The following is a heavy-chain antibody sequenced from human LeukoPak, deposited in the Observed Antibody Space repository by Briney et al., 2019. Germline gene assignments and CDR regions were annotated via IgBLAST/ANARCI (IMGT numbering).Heavy chain of an antibody. CDR1: GFTFSSYG. CDR3: AKGLAFIAAALN. D-gene: IGHD6-13*01. J-gene: IGHJ4*02. CDR2: ISYDGSNK. Sequence: GGSLRLSCAASGFTFSSYGMHWVRQAPGKGLEWVAVISYDGSNKFYADSVKGRFTISRDNSKNTLYLQMNSLRAEDTAVYYCAKGLAFIAAALNWGQGTLVTVSS. V-gene: IGHV3-30*18.